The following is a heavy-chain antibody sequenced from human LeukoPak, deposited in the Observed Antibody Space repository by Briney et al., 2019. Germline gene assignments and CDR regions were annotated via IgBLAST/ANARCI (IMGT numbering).Heavy chain of an antibody. CDR2: ISGSGGST. CDR3: ARDGVSVTYYYGMDV. V-gene: IGHV3-23*01. Sequence: GGSLRLSCAASGFTFSSYAMSWVRQAPGKGLEWVSAISGSGGSTYYADSVKGRFTISRDNSKNTLYLQMNSLRAEDTAVYYCARDGVSVTYYYGMDVWGQGTTVTVSS. D-gene: IGHD3-3*01. J-gene: IGHJ6*02. CDR1: GFTFSSYA.